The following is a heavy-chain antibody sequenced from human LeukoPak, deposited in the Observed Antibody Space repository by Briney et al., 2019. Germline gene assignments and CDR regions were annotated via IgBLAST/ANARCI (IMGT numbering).Heavy chain of an antibody. Sequence: GRSLRLSCAASGFTFDDYAMHWVRQAPGKGLEWVSGISWNSGSIGYADSVKGRFTISRDNAKNSLYLLMNSLRAEDTALYYCAKEVRPASGWYFNWGQGTLVTVSS. CDR2: ISWNSGSI. J-gene: IGHJ4*02. V-gene: IGHV3-9*01. D-gene: IGHD6-19*01. CDR3: AKEVRPASGWYFN. CDR1: GFTFDDYA.